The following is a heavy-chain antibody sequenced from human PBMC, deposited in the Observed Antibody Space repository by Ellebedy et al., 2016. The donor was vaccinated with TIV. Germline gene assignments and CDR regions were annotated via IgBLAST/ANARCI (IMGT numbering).Heavy chain of an antibody. V-gene: IGHV3-64*04. CDR3: ASDPWGVGPAFDI. CDR2: IHNNGGST. J-gene: IGHJ3*02. D-gene: IGHD1-26*01. CDR1: GFTFSNYA. Sequence: GESLKISCSASGFTFSNYAMHWVRQAPGKGLEYVSAIHNNGGSTNYADSVKGRFTISRDNSKNTLYLQMDSLRAEDTAIYHCASDPWGVGPAFDIWGQGTMVTVSS.